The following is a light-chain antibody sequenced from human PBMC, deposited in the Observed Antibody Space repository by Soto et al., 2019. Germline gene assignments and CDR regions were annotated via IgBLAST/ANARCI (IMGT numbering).Light chain of an antibody. J-gene: IGKJ4*01. V-gene: IGKV3-15*01. CDR3: QPYNNWPLT. CDR1: QSISSN. Sequence: EIVLKQSLATLSVSPGERATLSCRASQSISSNLAWYQQKPGQAPRLLIYDTSTRATGVPTRFSGSRSGAEFTLTINSLQSEDFAVYYCQPYNNWPLTFGGGTKVDIK. CDR2: DTS.